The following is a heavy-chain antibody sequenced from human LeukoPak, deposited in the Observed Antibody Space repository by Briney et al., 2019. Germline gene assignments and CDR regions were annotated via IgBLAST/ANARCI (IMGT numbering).Heavy chain of an antibody. CDR2: IYYSGST. CDR1: GGSISSYY. D-gene: IGHD1-26*01. CDR3: ARLGRKVGATTTFDY. Sequence: SETLSLTCTVSGGSISSYYWSWIRQPPGKGLEWIGYIYYSGSTNYNPSLKSRVTISVDTSKNQFSLKLSSVTAADTAVYYCARLGRKVGATTTFDYWGQGTLVTVSS. J-gene: IGHJ4*02. V-gene: IGHV4-59*08.